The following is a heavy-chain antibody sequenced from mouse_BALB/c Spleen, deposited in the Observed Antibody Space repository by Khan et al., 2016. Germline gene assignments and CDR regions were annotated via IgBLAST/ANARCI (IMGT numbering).Heavy chain of an antibody. CDR1: EFTFSSFG. CDR2: ISSGSSAI. CDR3: GRGDY. Sequence: EVQLVASGGGLVQPGGSRKLSCAASEFTFSSFGMHWVRQAPEKGLEWVAFISSGSSAIYYADTVKGRFTISRATPKNTLFLQMTSLRTENTAMYYCGRGDYWGQGTTLTVSS. J-gene: IGHJ2*01. V-gene: IGHV5-17*02.